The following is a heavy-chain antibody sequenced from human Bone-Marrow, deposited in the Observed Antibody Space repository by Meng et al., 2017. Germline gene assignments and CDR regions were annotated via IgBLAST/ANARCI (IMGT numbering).Heavy chain of an antibody. CDR3: ARVVGYSGSYELDP. CDR1: GGTFSSEA. D-gene: IGHD1-26*01. Sequence: GAELKMPGASVQVADKAMGGTFSSEAIVWVRQAPGRGLEWMGGIIPIFGTANYAQKFQGGVTITADKSTSTAYMELSSLRSEDTAVYYCARVVGYSGSYELDPWGQGTLVTVSS. J-gene: IGHJ5*02. V-gene: IGHV1-69*06. CDR2: IIPIFGTA.